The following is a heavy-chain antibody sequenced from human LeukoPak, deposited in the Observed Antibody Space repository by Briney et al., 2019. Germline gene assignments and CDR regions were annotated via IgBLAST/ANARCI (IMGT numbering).Heavy chain of an antibody. J-gene: IGHJ4*02. Sequence: GGSLGLSCAASGFTFSSYAMHWVRQAPGKGLEWVAVIPYDGSNKYYADSVKGRFTISRDNSKNTLYLQMNSLRAEDTAVYYCANDYGDYVNYWGQGTLVTVSS. CDR3: ANDYGDYVNY. CDR2: IPYDGSNK. CDR1: GFTFSSYA. D-gene: IGHD4-17*01. V-gene: IGHV3-30*04.